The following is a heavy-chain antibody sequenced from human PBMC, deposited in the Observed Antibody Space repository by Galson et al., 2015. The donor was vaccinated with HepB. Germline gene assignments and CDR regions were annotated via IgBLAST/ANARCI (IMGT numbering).Heavy chain of an antibody. J-gene: IGHJ4*02. CDR3: GKPANTGRWQAVVFDY. Sequence: SLRLSCAASGFTFSSYGMHWVRQAPGKGLEWVAVISYDGSNKYYADSVKGRFTISRDNSKNTLYLQMNSLRAEDRAVYYCGKPANTGRWQAVVFDYWGQGTLVTVSS. CDR2: ISYDGSNK. V-gene: IGHV3-30*18. D-gene: IGHD3-10*01. CDR1: GFTFSSYG.